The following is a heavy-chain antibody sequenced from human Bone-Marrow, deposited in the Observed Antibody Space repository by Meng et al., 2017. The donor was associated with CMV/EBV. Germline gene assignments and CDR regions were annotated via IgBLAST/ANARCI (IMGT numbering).Heavy chain of an antibody. CDR3: ARGGLRLGY. V-gene: IGHV4-30-4*08. J-gene: IGHJ4*02. CDR2: IYYIGTT. CDR1: GGSFNSGDHY. Sequence: SCTVSGGSFNSGDHYWSWIRQPPGKGLEWIAYIYYIGTTYYNPSLKSRVTISVDTSKNQFSLKLSSVTAADTAVYYCARGGLRLGYWGQGTLVTVSS. D-gene: IGHD4-17*01.